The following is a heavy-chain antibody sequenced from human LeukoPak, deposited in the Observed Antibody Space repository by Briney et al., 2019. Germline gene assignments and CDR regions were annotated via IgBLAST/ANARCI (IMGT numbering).Heavy chain of an antibody. CDR2: ISSSSSTI. CDR3: ARDMDYYDSSGYFS. V-gene: IGHV3-48*02. Sequence: PGGSLRLSCAASGFTFDDYAMHWVRQAPGKGLEWVSYISSSSSTIYYADSVKGRFTISRDNAKNSLYLQMNSLRDEDTAVYYCARDMDYYDSSGYFSWGQGTLVTVSS. D-gene: IGHD3-22*01. CDR1: GFTFDDYA. J-gene: IGHJ4*02.